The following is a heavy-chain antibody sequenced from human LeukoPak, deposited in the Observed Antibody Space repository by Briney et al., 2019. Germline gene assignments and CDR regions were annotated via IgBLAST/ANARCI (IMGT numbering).Heavy chain of an antibody. D-gene: IGHD3-9*01. Sequence: PGGSLRLSCAASGFTLSDYYMSWIRQAPGKGLGWVSYISSSGSTIYYADSVRGRFTISRDNAKNSLYLQMNSLRAEDTAVYFCARGRLGGVSILTGYVYWGQGTLVTVSS. V-gene: IGHV3-11*01. CDR3: ARGRLGGVSILTGYVY. CDR1: GFTLSDYY. CDR2: ISSSGSTI. J-gene: IGHJ4*02.